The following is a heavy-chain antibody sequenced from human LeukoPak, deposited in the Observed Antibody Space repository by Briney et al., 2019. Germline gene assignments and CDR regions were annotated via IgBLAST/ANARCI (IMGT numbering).Heavy chain of an antibody. CDR3: ARGGPESNDAFDI. Sequence: SQTLSLTCTVSGGSISSGSYYWSWIRQPAGKGLEWIGRIYTSGSTNYNPSLKSRVTISVDTSKNQFSLKLSSVTAADTAVYYCARGGPESNDAFDIWGQGTMVTVSS. D-gene: IGHD1-26*01. CDR2: IYTSGST. V-gene: IGHV4-61*02. CDR1: GGSISSGSYY. J-gene: IGHJ3*02.